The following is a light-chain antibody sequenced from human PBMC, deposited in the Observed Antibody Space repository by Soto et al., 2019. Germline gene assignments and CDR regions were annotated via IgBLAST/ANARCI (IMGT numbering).Light chain of an antibody. J-gene: IGLJ2*01. V-gene: IGLV2-14*03. CDR2: DVT. CDR1: SSDVGDFNY. CDR3: SSYSSSITHVV. Sequence: QSVLTQPASVSGSPGRSVTISCTGSSSDVGDFNYVSWYQHLPGRAPKLIIYDVTNRPSGISYRFSASKSGRTASLTISGLQAEDEADYYSSSYSSSITHVVFGGGTKLTVL.